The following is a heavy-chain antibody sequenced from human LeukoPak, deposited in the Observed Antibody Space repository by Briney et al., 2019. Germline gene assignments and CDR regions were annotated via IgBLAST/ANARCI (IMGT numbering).Heavy chain of an antibody. CDR2: IYTSGST. Sequence: SETLSLTCTASGVSISSYYWSWIRQPAGKGLEWIGRIYTSGSTNYNPSLKSRVTMSVDTSKNQFSLKLSSVTAADTAVYYGAGDPFGDGTTVDYYYGMDVWGQGTTVTVSS. CDR3: AGDPFGDGTTVDYYYGMDV. J-gene: IGHJ6*02. D-gene: IGHD1-1*01. CDR1: GVSISSYY. V-gene: IGHV4-4*07.